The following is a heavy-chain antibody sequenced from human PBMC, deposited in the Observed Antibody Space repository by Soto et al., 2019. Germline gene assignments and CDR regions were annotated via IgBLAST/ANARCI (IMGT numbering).Heavy chain of an antibody. CDR1: GFTFSSYS. CDR3: ARDEAGYSSAWTIDY. V-gene: IGHV3-21*01. D-gene: IGHD6-19*01. Sequence: EVQLVESGGGLVKPGGSLRLSCAASGFTFSSYSMNWVRQAPGKGLEWVSSISSSSSYIHYADSVKGRFTISRDNAKNSRYLKMNSLRAEDTDVYYCARDEAGYSSAWTIDYCGQGTLVTVSS. CDR2: ISSSSSYI. J-gene: IGHJ4*02.